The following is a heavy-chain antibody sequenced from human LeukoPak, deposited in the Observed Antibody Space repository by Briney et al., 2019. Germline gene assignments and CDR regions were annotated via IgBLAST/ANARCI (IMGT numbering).Heavy chain of an antibody. J-gene: IGHJ4*02. V-gene: IGHV1-8*02. D-gene: IGHD4/OR15-4a*01. Sequence: VASVKVSCKASGYTFTSYGINWVRQATGQGLEWMGWMNPNSGNTGYAQKFQGRVTMTRNTSISTAYMELSSLRSEDTAVYYCARGRAYGATSDYWGQGTLVTVSS. CDR1: GYTFTSYG. CDR2: MNPNSGNT. CDR3: ARGRAYGATSDY.